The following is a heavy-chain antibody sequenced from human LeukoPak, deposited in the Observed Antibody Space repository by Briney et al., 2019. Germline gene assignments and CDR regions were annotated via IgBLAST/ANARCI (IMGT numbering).Heavy chain of an antibody. Sequence: GESLKISCKGSGYSFTSSWIGWVRQMPGKGLEWMGIIYPGDSDTTYSPSFQGQVTMSADKSISTAYLQWSSLKASDTAMYYCARRVSSSGFDAFDVWGQGTMVTVSS. D-gene: IGHD5-12*01. CDR3: ARRVSSSGFDAFDV. CDR2: IYPGDSDT. CDR1: GYSFTSSW. V-gene: IGHV5-51*01. J-gene: IGHJ3*01.